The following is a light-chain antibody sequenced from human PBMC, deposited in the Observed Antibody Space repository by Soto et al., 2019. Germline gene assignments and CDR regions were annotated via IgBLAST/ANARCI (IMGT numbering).Light chain of an antibody. CDR3: QQRSNWPPIT. CDR1: QSVGSY. CDR2: DAS. J-gene: IGKJ5*01. Sequence: EIVLTQCPATLSLSPVERATLSCMASQSVGSYLAWYQQKPCQAPRLLIYDASNRATGIPARFSGSGSGTDFTLTISSLQSEDFAVYYCQQRSNWPPITFGQGTRLEIK. V-gene: IGKV3-11*01.